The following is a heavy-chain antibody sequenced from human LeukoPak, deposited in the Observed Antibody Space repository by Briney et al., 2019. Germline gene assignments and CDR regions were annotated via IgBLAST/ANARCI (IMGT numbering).Heavy chain of an antibody. CDR3: ATAARTPSGYGSRTAGRANWFDP. D-gene: IGHD5-12*01. Sequence: PSETLSLTCAVYGGSFSGYYWSWIRQPPGKGLEWIGEINHSGSTNYNPSHKSRVTISVDTSKNQFSLKLSSVTAADTAVYYCATAARTPSGYGSRTAGRANWFDPWGQGTLVTVSS. CDR2: INHSGST. CDR1: GGSFSGYY. V-gene: IGHV4-34*01. J-gene: IGHJ5*02.